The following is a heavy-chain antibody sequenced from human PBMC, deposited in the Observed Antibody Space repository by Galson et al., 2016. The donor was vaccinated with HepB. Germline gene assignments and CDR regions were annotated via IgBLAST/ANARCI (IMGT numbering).Heavy chain of an antibody. J-gene: IGHJ4*02. CDR2: ISGSGART. CDR1: KFTFSTYA. D-gene: IGHD6-19*01. CDR3: AKVLPYTSGWYYFDS. V-gene: IGHV3-23*01. Sequence: SLRLSCAASKFTFSTYAMSWVRQAPGKGLEWVSLISGSGARTYYADSVKGRFTISRDNSENTLYLQMNSLRADDTALYYCAKVLPYTSGWYYFDSWGQGTLVTVSS.